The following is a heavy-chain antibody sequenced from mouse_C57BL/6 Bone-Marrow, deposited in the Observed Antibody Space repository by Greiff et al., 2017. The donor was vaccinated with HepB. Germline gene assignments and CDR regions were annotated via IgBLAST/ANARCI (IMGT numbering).Heavy chain of an antibody. J-gene: IGHJ4*01. Sequence: EVQLVESGGDLVKPGGSLKLSCAASGFTFSSYGMSWVRQTPDKRLEWVATISSGGSYTYYPDSVKGRFTISRDNAKNTLYLQISSLKSEDTAMYYCARRGHYYAMDYWGQGTSVTVSS. CDR2: ISSGGSYT. V-gene: IGHV5-6*01. CDR1: GFTFSSYG. CDR3: ARRGHYYAMDY. D-gene: IGHD3-3*01.